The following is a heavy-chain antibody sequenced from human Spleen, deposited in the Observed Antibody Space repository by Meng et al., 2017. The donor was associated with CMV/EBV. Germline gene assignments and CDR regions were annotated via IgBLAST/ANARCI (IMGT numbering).Heavy chain of an antibody. D-gene: IGHD2-8*01. V-gene: IGHV1-2*02. CDR2: SNPNTGVT. J-gene: IGHJ4*02. CDR3: ARGVGRWAYCTNTGCLTSVGDF. Sequence: HWVRQDHGQGLEWMGWSNPNTGVTKYKQSCHGRVTMNLDTSIFTAYRELKWLLFDHTAVYFCARGVGRWAYCTNTGCLTSVGDFWGQGTLVTVSS.